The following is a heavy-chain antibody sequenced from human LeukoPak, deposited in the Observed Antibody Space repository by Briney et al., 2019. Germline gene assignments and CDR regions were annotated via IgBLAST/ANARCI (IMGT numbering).Heavy chain of an antibody. CDR2: IYYSGST. V-gene: IGHV4-39*07. CDR3: ARSGITMVRGAKRAFDI. CDR1: GGSISSSSYY. J-gene: IGHJ3*02. Sequence: SETLSLTCTVSGGSISSSSYYWGWIRQPPGKGLEWIGSIYYSGSTNYNPSLKSRVTISVDTSKNQFSLKLSSVTAADTAVYYCARSGITMVRGAKRAFDIWGQGTMVTVSS. D-gene: IGHD3-10*01.